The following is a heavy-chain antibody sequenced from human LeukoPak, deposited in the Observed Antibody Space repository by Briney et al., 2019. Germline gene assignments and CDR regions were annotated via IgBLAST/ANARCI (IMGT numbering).Heavy chain of an antibody. CDR3: ARDASIYDSSAYYYLW. D-gene: IGHD3-22*01. CDR1: GGTFNRYA. CDR2: IIPIFGTA. Sequence: SVKVSCXASGGTFNRYAISWVRQAPGQGLEWMGGIIPIFGTANYAQKFRGRVTITADESSSTAYMELSSLRSEDTAVYYCARDASIYDSSAYYYLWWGQGTLVTVSS. J-gene: IGHJ4*02. V-gene: IGHV1-69*13.